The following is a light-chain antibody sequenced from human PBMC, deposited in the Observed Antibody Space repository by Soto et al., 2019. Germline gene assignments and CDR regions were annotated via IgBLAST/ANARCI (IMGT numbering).Light chain of an antibody. Sequence: EIVLTQSPGTLSLSPGERATLSCRASQSVSSGYLAWYQQKPGQAPRLLIYGASSRATGIPDRFSGSGSGTEFTLTISRLEPEDFAVYYCQQYDSSPVTFGQGTKVEIK. CDR1: QSVSSGY. CDR3: QQYDSSPVT. V-gene: IGKV3-20*01. J-gene: IGKJ1*01. CDR2: GAS.